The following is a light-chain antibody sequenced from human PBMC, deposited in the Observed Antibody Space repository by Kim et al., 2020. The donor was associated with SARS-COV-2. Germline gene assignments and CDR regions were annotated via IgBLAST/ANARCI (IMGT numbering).Light chain of an antibody. CDR3: QSYNRDNVL. CDR1: SGSIDDNY. V-gene: IGLV6-57*03. Sequence: GKSLTTSCPRSSGSIDDNYVQWYQQRPGGVPTTVIYEDDQRPSGVSDRFSGSIDNSSNSASLTISGLRTEDEADYYCQSYNRDNVLFGGGTQLTVL. CDR2: EDD. J-gene: IGLJ2*01.